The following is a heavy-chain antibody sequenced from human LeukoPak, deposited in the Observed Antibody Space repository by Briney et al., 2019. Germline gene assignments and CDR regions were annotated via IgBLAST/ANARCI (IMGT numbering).Heavy chain of an antibody. V-gene: IGHV3-30*18. D-gene: IGHD3-22*01. CDR1: GFTFSSYG. J-gene: IGHJ1*01. Sequence: GGSLRLSCAASGFTFSSYGMHWVRQAPGKGLEWVAVISYDGSNKYYADSVKGRFTISRDNSKNTLYLQMNSLRAEDTAVYYCAKATYYYDSSNIQHWGQGTLVTVFS. CDR3: AKATYYYDSSNIQH. CDR2: ISYDGSNK.